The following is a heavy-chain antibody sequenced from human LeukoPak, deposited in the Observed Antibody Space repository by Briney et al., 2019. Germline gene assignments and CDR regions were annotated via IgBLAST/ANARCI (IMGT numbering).Heavy chain of an antibody. J-gene: IGHJ4*02. CDR3: ARGDIEMATITYDY. D-gene: IGHD5-24*01. CDR2: IYYRGST. V-gene: IGHV4-59*01. Sequence: SETLSLTCTVSGGSISSYYWSWIRQPPGKGLEWLGYIYYRGSTNYNPSRESRVNISVGTSKYQFSLKLSSVTAADTAVYYCARGDIEMATITYDYWGQGTLVTVSS. CDR1: GGSISSYY.